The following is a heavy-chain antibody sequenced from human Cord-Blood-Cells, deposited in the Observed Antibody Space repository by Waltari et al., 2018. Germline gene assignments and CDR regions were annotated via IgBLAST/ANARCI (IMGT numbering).Heavy chain of an antibody. Sequence: QVQLQQWGAGLLTPSETLSLTCAVYGGSFSGYYWSWVRQPPGNGLEWIGEINHSGSTNYNPSLKSRVTISVDTSKNQFSLKLSSVTAADTAVYYCARVSPGIAADDAFDIWGQGTMVTVSS. CDR2: INHSGST. CDR1: GGSFSGYY. V-gene: IGHV4-34*01. D-gene: IGHD6-13*01. CDR3: ARVSPGIAADDAFDI. J-gene: IGHJ3*02.